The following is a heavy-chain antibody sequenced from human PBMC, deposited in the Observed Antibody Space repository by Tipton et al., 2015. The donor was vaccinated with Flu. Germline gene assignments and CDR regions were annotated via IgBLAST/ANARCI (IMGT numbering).Heavy chain of an antibody. CDR1: GGTFSSYA. V-gene: IGHV1-69*04. D-gene: IGHD1-26*01. Sequence: QSGPEVKKPGSSVKVSCKASGGTFSSYAISWVRQAPGQGLEWMGGIIPILGIANYAQKFQGRVTITADKSTSTAYMELSSLRSEDTAVYCCAREGARRAFDIWGQGTMVTVSS. CDR2: IIPILGIA. J-gene: IGHJ3*02. CDR3: AREGARRAFDI.